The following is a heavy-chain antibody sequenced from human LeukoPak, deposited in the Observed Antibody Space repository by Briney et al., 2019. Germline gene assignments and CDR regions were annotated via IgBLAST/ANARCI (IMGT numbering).Heavy chain of an antibody. CDR1: GFTFSSYS. CDR3: ARAEDTAMVPNVGAFDI. CDR2: ISSSSSTI. D-gene: IGHD5-18*01. Sequence: GGSLRLSCAASGFTFSSYSMNWVRQAPGKGLEWVSYISSSSSTIYYADSVKGRFTISRDNAKNSLYLQMNSLRAEDTAVYYCARAEDTAMVPNVGAFDIWGQGTMVTVSS. V-gene: IGHV3-48*04. J-gene: IGHJ3*02.